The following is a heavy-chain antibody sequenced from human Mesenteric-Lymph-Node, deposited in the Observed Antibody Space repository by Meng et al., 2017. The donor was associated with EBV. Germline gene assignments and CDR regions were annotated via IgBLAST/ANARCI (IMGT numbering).Heavy chain of an antibody. CDR1: GYTFIGYY. V-gene: IGHV1-2*06. Sequence: QVQLEQSGAEVKKPGASLKVSCKASGYTFIGYYIHWVRQTPGQGLEWMGRINPNSGGTNYAQKFQGRVTMTRDTSISTTYMELSKLRSDDTAVYFCAREGLISAAGSFYPWGQGTLVTVSS. D-gene: IGHD6-13*01. J-gene: IGHJ5*02. CDR2: INPNSGGT. CDR3: AREGLISAAGSFYP.